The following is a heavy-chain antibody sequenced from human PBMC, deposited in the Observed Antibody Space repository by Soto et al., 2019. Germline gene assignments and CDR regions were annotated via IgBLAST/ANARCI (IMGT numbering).Heavy chain of an antibody. Sequence: GSLSLSCASSGFTVSSNYMSWVRQAPGKGLEWVSVIYSGGSTYYADSVKGRFTISRDNSKNTLYLQMNSLRAEDTAVYYCARDHYDSSGYYYHDAFDIWGQGTMVTVSS. CDR3: ARDHYDSSGYYYHDAFDI. J-gene: IGHJ3*02. V-gene: IGHV3-53*01. CDR1: GFTVSSNY. D-gene: IGHD3-22*01. CDR2: IYSGGST.